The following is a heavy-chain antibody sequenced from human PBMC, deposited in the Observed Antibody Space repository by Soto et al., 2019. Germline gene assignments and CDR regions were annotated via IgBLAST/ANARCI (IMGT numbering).Heavy chain of an antibody. CDR3: EKGRGSAWYDPPDY. J-gene: IGHJ4*01. V-gene: IGHV3-30*18. D-gene: IGHD6-19*01. CDR2: ISYDGSNK. Sequence: PGGSLRLSCAASGFTFSSYGMHWVRQAPGKGLEWVAVISYDGSNKYYADSVKGRFTISRDNSKNTLYLQMNSLRAEDTAVYYCEKGRGSAWYDPPDYWGHVTLVTVSS. CDR1: GFTFSSYG.